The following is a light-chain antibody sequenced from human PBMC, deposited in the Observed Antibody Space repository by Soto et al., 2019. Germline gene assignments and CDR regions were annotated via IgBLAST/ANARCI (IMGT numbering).Light chain of an antibody. CDR3: QQFEYSVPQWT. V-gene: IGKV3-15*01. CDR2: GAT. J-gene: IGKJ1*01. Sequence: EIVMTQSPATLSVSPGERVTLSCKASRGVRSNLAWYQQKPGQAPRLLIHGATTRATGIPARFSGSGSGTDFTLTITRLEPEDFALYYCQQFEYSVPQWTFGQGTKVDIK. CDR1: RGVRSN.